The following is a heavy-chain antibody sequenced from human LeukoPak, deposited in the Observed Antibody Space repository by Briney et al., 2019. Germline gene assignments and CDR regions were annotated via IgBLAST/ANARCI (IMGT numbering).Heavy chain of an antibody. D-gene: IGHD3-10*01. CDR1: GFTFSSYG. CDR3: AKEGVWPLDYGSGSYFYFDY. CDR2: IRYDGSNK. Sequence: GSLRLSCAASGFTFSSYGMHWVRQAPGKGLEWVAFIRYDGSNKYYADSVKGRFTISRDNSKNTLYLQMNSLRAEDTAVYYCAKEGVWPLDYGSGSYFYFDYWGQGTLVTVSS. J-gene: IGHJ4*02. V-gene: IGHV3-30*02.